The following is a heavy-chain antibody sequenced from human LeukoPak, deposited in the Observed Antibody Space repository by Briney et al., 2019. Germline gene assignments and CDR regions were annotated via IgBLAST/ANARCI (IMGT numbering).Heavy chain of an antibody. CDR3: ARGPSWSPDAFDI. CDR1: GGSISSCGYY. V-gene: IGHV4-31*03. CDR2: IYYSGST. Sequence: SETLSLTCTVSGGSISSCGYYWSWIRQHPGKDMEWIGYIYYSGSTYYNPSLKSRITISVDTSKNQFSLKVSSVTAADTAVYYCARGPSWSPDAFDIWGQGTMVTVSS. J-gene: IGHJ3*02.